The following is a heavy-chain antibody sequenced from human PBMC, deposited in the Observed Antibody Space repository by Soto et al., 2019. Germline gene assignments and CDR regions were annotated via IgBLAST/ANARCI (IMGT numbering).Heavy chain of an antibody. CDR3: ARDSGAIYYDILTGYYYYYGMDV. D-gene: IGHD3-9*01. CDR2: IKQDGSEK. CDR1: GFTFSSYW. V-gene: IGHV3-7*05. J-gene: IGHJ6*02. Sequence: GGSLRLSCAASGFTFSSYWMSWVRQAPGKGLEWVANIKQDGSEKYYVDSVKGRFTISRDNAKNSLYLQMNSLRAEDTAVYYCARDSGAIYYDILTGYYYYYGMDVWGQGTTVTVSS.